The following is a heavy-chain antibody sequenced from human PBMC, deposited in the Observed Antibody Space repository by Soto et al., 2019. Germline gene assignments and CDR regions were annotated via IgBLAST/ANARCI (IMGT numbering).Heavy chain of an antibody. CDR1: GGSISSYY. D-gene: IGHD2-2*01. J-gene: IGHJ4*02. CDR2: IYYSGST. CDR3: ASSTLGGLGVVVPPTFDY. Sequence: KPSETLSLTCTVSGGSISSYYWSWIRPPPGKGLEWIGYIYYSGSTNYNPSLKSRVTISVDTSKNQFSLKLSSVTAADTAVYYCASSTLGGLGVVVPPTFDYWGQGTLVTVSS. V-gene: IGHV4-59*01.